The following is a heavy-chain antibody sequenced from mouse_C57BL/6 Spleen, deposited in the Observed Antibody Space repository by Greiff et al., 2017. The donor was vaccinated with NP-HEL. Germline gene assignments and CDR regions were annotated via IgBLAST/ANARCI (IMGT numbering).Heavy chain of an antibody. Sequence: VQVVESGPGLVQPSQSLSITCTVSGFSLTSYGVHWVRQSPGKGLEWLGVIWSGGSTDYNAAFISRLSISKDNYKSQVFLKMHSLQADDTAIKYCARNGEYDGYAMDYWGQGTSVTVSS. CDR1: GFSLTSYG. D-gene: IGHD2-12*01. CDR2: IWSGGST. V-gene: IGHV2-2*01. CDR3: ARNGEYDGYAMDY. J-gene: IGHJ4*01.